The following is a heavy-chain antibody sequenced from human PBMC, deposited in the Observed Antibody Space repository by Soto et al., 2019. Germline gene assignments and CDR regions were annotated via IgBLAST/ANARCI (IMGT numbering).Heavy chain of an antibody. J-gene: IGHJ5*02. CDR1: GLSLNNFRLG. D-gene: IGHD2-2*01. V-gene: IGHV2-26*01. CDR2: IFSNDEK. CDR3: ALIKDCSRTDCYLASFEP. Sequence: SGPTLVNPTETLTLTCTVSGLSLNNFRLGVSWIRQPPGKALEWLAHIFSNDEKSYSTSLKSRLTISKDTSRSQVVLTMTNMDPVDSATYYCALIKDCSRTDCYLASFEPWGQATLVNVSS.